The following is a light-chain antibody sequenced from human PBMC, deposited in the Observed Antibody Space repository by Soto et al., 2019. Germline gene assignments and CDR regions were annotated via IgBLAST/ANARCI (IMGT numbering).Light chain of an antibody. J-gene: IGKJ4*01. Sequence: VISQSPATLSVSPREGAALSCRASHGIGNTLAWYQHKPGQTPRLLIYDTSTRATGVPTRFSGSRSGAEFTLTISSLQSEDFAVYYCQPYNSWPLTFGRGTKVDIK. V-gene: IGKV3-15*01. CDR2: DTS. CDR3: QPYNSWPLT. CDR1: HGIGNT.